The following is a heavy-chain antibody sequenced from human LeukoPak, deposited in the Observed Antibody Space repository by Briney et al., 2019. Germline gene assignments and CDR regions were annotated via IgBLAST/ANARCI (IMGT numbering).Heavy chain of an antibody. CDR1: GYTLTELS. J-gene: IGHJ2*01. CDR3: ATFVDSYENWYFDL. D-gene: IGHD5-18*01. Sequence: ASVKVSCKVSGYTLTELSMHRVRQAPGKGREWRGGFDPEDGETIYAQKFQGRVTMTEDTSTDTAYMELSSLRSEDTAVYYCATFVDSYENWYFDLWGRGTLVTVSS. V-gene: IGHV1-24*01. CDR2: FDPEDGET.